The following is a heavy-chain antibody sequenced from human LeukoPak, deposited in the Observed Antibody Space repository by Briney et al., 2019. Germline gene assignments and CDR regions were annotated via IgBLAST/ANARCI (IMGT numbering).Heavy chain of an antibody. J-gene: IGHJ4*02. CDR3: ARIGNYGDYSNLDY. Sequence: GGSLRLSCAASGFTFSSYEMNWVRQAPGKGLEWVSYISSSGSTIYYADSVKGRFTISRDNAKNSLYLQMNSLRAEVTAVYYCARIGNYGDYSNLDYWGQGTLVTVSS. CDR1: GFTFSSYE. CDR2: ISSSGSTI. D-gene: IGHD4-17*01. V-gene: IGHV3-48*03.